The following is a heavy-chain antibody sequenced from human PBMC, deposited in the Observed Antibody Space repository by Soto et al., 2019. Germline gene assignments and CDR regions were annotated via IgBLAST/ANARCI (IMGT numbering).Heavy chain of an antibody. V-gene: IGHV3-72*01. Sequence: GGSLRLSCAASGFTFSDHYMDWVRQAPGKGLEWVGRSRNKANSYTTEYAAFVKGRFTISRDDSRNSLYLQMDSLKTEDTAVYYCASSWGNYRYFNSWGQGTLVTVSS. CDR2: SRNKANSYTT. CDR1: GFTFSDHY. J-gene: IGHJ4*02. CDR3: ASSWGNYRYFNS. D-gene: IGHD4-4*01.